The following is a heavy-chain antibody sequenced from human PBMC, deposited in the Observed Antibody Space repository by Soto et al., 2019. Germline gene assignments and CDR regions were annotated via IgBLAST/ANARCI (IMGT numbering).Heavy chain of an antibody. D-gene: IGHD1-1*01. J-gene: IGHJ6*02. V-gene: IGHV3-30*18. CDR2: ISYDGSNK. Sequence: QVQLVESGGGVVQPGRSLRLSCAASGFTLSSYGMHWVRQAPGKGLEWVAVISYDGSNKYYADSVKGRFTISRDNSKITLYLQMNSLRAEDTAVYYCAKQWATQASYGMDVWGQGTTVTVSS. CDR1: GFTLSSYG. CDR3: AKQWATQASYGMDV.